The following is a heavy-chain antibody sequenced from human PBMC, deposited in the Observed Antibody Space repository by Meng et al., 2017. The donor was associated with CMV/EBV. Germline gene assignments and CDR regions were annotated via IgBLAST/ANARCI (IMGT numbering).Heavy chain of an antibody. J-gene: IGHJ5*02. CDR2: IYYSGST. V-gene: IGHV4-61*01. CDR1: GCSVSSGSYY. CDR3: ARDPYYGSGSYYT. D-gene: IGHD3-10*01. Sequence: VCGCSVSSGSYYWSWLRQPPGKGLEWIGYIYYSGSTNYNPSLKSRVTISVDTSKNQFSLKLSSVTAADTAVYYCARDPYYGSGSYYTWGQGTLVTVSS.